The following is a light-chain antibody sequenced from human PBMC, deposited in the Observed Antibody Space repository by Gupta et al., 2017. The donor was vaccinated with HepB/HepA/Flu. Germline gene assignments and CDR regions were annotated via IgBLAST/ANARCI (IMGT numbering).Light chain of an antibody. CDR1: SSNIGAGYD. J-gene: IGLJ2*01. CDR3: QSYDSSLSGSNVV. Sequence: QSVLTQPPSVPRTPGHRVTISCTGSSSNIGAGYDGHWYQQLPGTAPKLLIYGKSNRPPGVPDRFSGSKSGTAASLAITGLQAEDEADYYCQSYDSSLSGSNVVFGGGTKLTVL. V-gene: IGLV1-40*01. CDR2: GKS.